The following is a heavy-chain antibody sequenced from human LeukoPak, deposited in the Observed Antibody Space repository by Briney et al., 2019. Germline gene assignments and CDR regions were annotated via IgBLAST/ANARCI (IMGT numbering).Heavy chain of an antibody. CDR1: GFTFSDYY. CDR2: ISSSGSTI. V-gene: IGHV3-11*04. D-gene: IGHD6-25*01. J-gene: IGHJ4*02. CDR3: ASGSGYSSGWYFDY. Sequence: VGSLRLSCAASGFTFSDYYMSWIRQAPGKGLEWVSYISSSGSTIYYADSVKGRFTISRDNAKNSLYLQMNSLRVEDTAVYYCASGSGYSSGWYFDYWGQGTLVTVSS.